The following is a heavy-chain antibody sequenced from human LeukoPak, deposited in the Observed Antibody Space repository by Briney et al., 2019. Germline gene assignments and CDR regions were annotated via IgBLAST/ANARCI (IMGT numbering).Heavy chain of an antibody. J-gene: IGHJ4*02. D-gene: IGHD3-10*01. CDR3: ATMVRGVIMTHPQDY. CDR2: ISYDGSNK. Sequence: PGRSLRLSCAASGFTFSSYGMHWVRQAPGKGLEWVAVISYDGSNKYYADSVKGRFTISRDNSKNTLYLQMNSLRAEDTAVYYCATMVRGVIMTHPQDYWGQGTLVTVSS. V-gene: IGHV3-30*03. CDR1: GFTFSSYG.